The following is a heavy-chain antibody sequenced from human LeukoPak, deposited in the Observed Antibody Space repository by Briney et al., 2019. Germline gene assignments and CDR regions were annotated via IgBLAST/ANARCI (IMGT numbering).Heavy chain of an antibody. J-gene: IGHJ4*02. Sequence: SETLSLTCSVSGGSISSYHWSWIRQPPGKGLEWIGYIYYGGRTNYNPSLKSRVTISVDTSKNQFSLTVSSVTAADAAIYYCARHSLKLVDADFDYWGQGTLVTVSS. V-gene: IGHV4-59*08. CDR2: IYYGGRT. D-gene: IGHD3-16*02. CDR1: GGSISSYH. CDR3: ARHSLKLVDADFDY.